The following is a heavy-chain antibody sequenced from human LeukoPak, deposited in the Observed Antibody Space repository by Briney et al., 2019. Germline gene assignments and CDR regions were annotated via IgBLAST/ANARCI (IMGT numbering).Heavy chain of an antibody. CDR3: ARYPQSSSHKTQRAFDI. CDR1: GYSFTSYW. Sequence: GESLKISCKGSGYSFTSYWIGWVRQMPGKGLEWMGIIYPGDSDTRYSPSFQGQVTISADKSISTAYLQWSSLKASDTAMYYCARYPQSSSHKTQRAFDIWGQGTMVTVSS. D-gene: IGHD6-13*01. CDR2: IYPGDSDT. J-gene: IGHJ3*02. V-gene: IGHV5-51*01.